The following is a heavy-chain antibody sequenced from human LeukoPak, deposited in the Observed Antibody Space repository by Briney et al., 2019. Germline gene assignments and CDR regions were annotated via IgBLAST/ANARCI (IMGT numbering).Heavy chain of an antibody. Sequence: SGPALVKPTQTLTLTCTFSGFSLRTSGMRVSWIRQPPGKALEWLARVDWDDDKFYSTSLKTRLTISKDTSKNQVVLTMTNMDPVDTATYYCARDYGSGSYLDYWGQGTLVTVSS. CDR3: ARDYGSGSYLDY. CDR1: GFSLRTSGMR. J-gene: IGHJ4*02. CDR2: VDWDDDK. D-gene: IGHD3-10*01. V-gene: IGHV2-70*04.